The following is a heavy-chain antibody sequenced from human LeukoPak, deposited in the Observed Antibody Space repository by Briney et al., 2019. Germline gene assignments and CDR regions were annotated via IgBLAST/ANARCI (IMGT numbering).Heavy chain of an antibody. CDR2: INSDGSST. V-gene: IGHV3-74*01. D-gene: IGHD6-6*01. CDR3: ARGLSGYASSLGY. J-gene: IGHJ4*02. Sequence: TGGSLRLSCAASGFTFSSYWMHWVRQAPGKGLGWVSRINSDGSSTSYADSVRGRFSISRDNAKNTLYLQMNSLRAEDTAVYYCARGLSGYASSLGYWGQGTLVTVSA. CDR1: GFTFSSYW.